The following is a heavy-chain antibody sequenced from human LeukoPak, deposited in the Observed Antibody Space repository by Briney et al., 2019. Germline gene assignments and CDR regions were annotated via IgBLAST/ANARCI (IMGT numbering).Heavy chain of an antibody. CDR3: AKDLQDIVVVPAAYAGNWFDP. CDR2: ISGSGGST. Sequence: LSGGSLRLSCAASGFTFSSYAMSWVRQAPGKGLEWVSAISGSGGSTYYADSVKGRFTISRDNSKNTLYLQMNSLRAEDTAVYYCAKDLQDIVVVPAAYAGNWFDPWGQGTLVTVSS. J-gene: IGHJ5*02. V-gene: IGHV3-23*01. CDR1: GFTFSSYA. D-gene: IGHD2-2*01.